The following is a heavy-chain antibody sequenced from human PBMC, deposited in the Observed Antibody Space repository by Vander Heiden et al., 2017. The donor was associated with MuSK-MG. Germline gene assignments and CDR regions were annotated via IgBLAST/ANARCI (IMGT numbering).Heavy chain of an antibody. J-gene: IGHJ5*02. CDR1: GFTFSHYY. Sequence: QVQLVESGGGSVKPGGSLRLSCAASGFTFSHYYLSWIRQEQGKGLEWVSYISSSGSTIYYADSVKGRFTISRDNAKNSLYLQMNSLRAEDTAVYYCARGAPGLWSLYNWFDPWGQGTLVTVSS. D-gene: IGHD5-18*01. V-gene: IGHV3-11*01. CDR3: ARGAPGLWSLYNWFDP. CDR2: ISSSGSTI.